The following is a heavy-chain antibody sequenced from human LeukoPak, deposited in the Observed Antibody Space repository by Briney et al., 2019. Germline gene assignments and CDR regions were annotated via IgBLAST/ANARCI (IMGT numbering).Heavy chain of an antibody. Sequence: ASVKVSCKASGYTFTSYGISWVRQAPGQGLEWMGWISAYNGNTNYAQKLQGRVTMTTDTSTSTAYVELRSLGSDDTAVYYCAINPSRGYSYGSLLNWFDPWGQGTLVTVSS. CDR2: ISAYNGNT. D-gene: IGHD5-18*01. J-gene: IGHJ5*02. CDR3: AINPSRGYSYGSLLNWFDP. V-gene: IGHV1-18*01. CDR1: GYTFTSYG.